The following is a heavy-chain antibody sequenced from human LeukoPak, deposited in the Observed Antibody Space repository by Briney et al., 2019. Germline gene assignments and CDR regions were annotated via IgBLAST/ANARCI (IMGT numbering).Heavy chain of an antibody. V-gene: IGHV4-34*01. D-gene: IGHD3-22*01. CDR1: GGSFSGYY. J-gene: IGHJ3*02. Sequence: SETLSLTCAVYGGSFSGYYWSWIRQPPGKGLEWIGKINHSGRTNYNPSLKSRVTISVDTSKHQFPLKLSSVTAADTAVYYCARLRGYYDTKGSAFDIWGQGTMVTVSS. CDR2: INHSGRT. CDR3: ARLRGYYDTKGSAFDI.